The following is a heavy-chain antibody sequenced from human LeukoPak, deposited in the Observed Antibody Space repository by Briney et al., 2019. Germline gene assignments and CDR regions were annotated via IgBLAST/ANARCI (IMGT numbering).Heavy chain of an antibody. CDR2: IIPILGIT. V-gene: IGHV1-69*04. CDR1: GDTFSSYA. J-gene: IGHJ3*02. Sequence: ASVKVSCKASGDTFSSYAINWVRQAPGQGLEWMGRIIPILGITNYAQNFQGRVTITADKSTSTAYMELSSLRFEDTAVYYCARPRGEKFRDGSDAFDIWGQGTMVTVSS. CDR3: ARPRGEKFRDGSDAFDI. D-gene: IGHD2-15*01.